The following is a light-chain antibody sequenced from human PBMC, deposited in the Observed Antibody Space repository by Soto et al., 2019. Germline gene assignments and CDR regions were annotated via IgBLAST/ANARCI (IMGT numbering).Light chain of an antibody. CDR1: QSVSSSY. J-gene: IGKJ2*01. Sequence: EIVLTQSPGTLSLSPGERATLSCRASQSVSSSYLAWYQQKPGQAPRLLIYGAAIRATGIPDRFSGSGSATDFTLTISRLEPQDFAVYYCQQYGNSPYSFGQGTKLEIK. V-gene: IGKV3-20*01. CDR2: GAA. CDR3: QQYGNSPYS.